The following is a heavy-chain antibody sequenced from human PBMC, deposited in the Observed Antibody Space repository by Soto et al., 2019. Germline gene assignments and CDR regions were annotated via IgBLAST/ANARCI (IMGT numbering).Heavy chain of an antibody. CDR1: GCXSSKFP. CDR2: IFFDGSKR. CDR3: AREGDSSGYPVHIDS. J-gene: IGHJ4*02. Sequence: XLRLTFATSGCXSSKFPLHWVRHAPGDGLEFAAVIFFDGSKRDYADSVKGRFTVSRDNSGNTLSLQLNNLRAEDTGVYYSAREGDSSGYPVHIDSWGQGTVVTVSS. V-gene: IGHV3-33*01. D-gene: IGHD3-22*01.